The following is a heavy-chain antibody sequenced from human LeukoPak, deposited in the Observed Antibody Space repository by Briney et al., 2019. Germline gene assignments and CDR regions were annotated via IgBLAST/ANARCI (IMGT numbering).Heavy chain of an antibody. Sequence: PSETLSLTCIVSGGSITNYYWGWIRQPPGKGLEWIGYIYYSGSINYSPSLKSRVTISVDMSKNQFSLKLSSVTAADTAVYYCVKVGTGTVDYWGQGTLVTVPA. V-gene: IGHV4-59*01. D-gene: IGHD1-1*01. CDR3: VKVGTGTVDY. J-gene: IGHJ4*02. CDR2: IYYSGSI. CDR1: GGSITNYY.